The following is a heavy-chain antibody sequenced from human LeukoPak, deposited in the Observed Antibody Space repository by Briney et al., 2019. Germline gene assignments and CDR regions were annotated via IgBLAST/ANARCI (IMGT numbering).Heavy chain of an antibody. J-gene: IGHJ5*02. V-gene: IGHV3-49*03. CDR2: IRSKAYGGTT. Sequence: PGGSLRLSCTASGFTFGDYAMSWFRQAPGKGLEWVGFIRSKAYGGTTEYAASVKGRFTISRDDSKSIAYLQMNSLKTEDTAVYYCTRAYLYDILTGHHRDWFDPWGQGTLVTVSS. CDR3: TRAYLYDILTGHHRDWFDP. D-gene: IGHD3-9*01. CDR1: GFTFGDYA.